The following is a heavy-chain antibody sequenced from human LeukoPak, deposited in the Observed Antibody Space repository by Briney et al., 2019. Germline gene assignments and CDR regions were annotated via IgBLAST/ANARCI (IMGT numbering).Heavy chain of an antibody. CDR2: INANSGGI. D-gene: IGHD6-6*01. V-gene: IGHV1-2*02. CDR1: GYTFSGYY. J-gene: IGHJ3*02. Sequence: GASVKVSCKASGYTFSGYYMHWVRQAPGQGLEWMGWINANSGGIKYAQKFQDRVTMTRDTSVSTAYMELSRLRFDDAAVYYCARYLAAPYDAFDIWGQGTMVTISS. CDR3: ARYLAAPYDAFDI.